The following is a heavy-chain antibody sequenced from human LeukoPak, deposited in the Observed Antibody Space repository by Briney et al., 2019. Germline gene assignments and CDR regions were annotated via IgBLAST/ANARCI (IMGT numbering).Heavy chain of an antibody. V-gene: IGHV3-23*01. CDR3: AKGGPASSQKTFDP. D-gene: IGHD6-6*01. Sequence: PGGSLRLSCAEIGFTLSSYAMSWVRQAPGKGLEWVSVISASGGSTYYADSVKGRFTISRDNSKNTLYMQMNSLRAEDTAVYYCAKGGPASSQKTFDPWGQGTLVTVSS. CDR1: GFTLSSYA. J-gene: IGHJ5*02. CDR2: ISASGGST.